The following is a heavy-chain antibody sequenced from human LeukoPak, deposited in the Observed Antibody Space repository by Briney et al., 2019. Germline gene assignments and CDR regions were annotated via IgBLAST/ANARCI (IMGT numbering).Heavy chain of an antibody. CDR3: ARTEWELPDKDAFDI. D-gene: IGHD1-26*01. J-gene: IGHJ3*02. V-gene: IGHV3-53*01. CDR2: IYSGGST. CDR1: GFTVSSNY. Sequence: GGSLRLSCAASGFTVSSNYMSWVRQAPGKGLEWVSVIYSGGSTYYADSVKGRFTISRDNSKNTLYLQMNSLRAEDTAVYYCARTEWELPDKDAFDIWGQGTMVTVSS.